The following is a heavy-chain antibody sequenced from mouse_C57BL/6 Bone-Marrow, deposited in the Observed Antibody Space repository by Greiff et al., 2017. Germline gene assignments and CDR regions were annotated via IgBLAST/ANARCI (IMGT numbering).Heavy chain of an antibody. CDR1: GYTFTSYW. Sequence: QVQLQQPGAELVRPGSSVKLSCKASGYTFTSYWMDWVKQRPGQGLEWIGNIYPSDSETHYNQKFKDKATLTVDKSSSTAYMQLSSLTSEDSAVYYCASQDLDSSGPFAYWGQGTLVTVSA. V-gene: IGHV1-61*01. D-gene: IGHD3-2*02. CDR2: IYPSDSET. CDR3: ASQDLDSSGPFAY. J-gene: IGHJ3*01.